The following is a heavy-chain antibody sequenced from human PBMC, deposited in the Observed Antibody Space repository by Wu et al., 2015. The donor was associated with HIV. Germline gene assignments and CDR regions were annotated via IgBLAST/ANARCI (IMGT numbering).Heavy chain of an antibody. CDR1: GYTFTGYY. J-gene: IGHJ5*02. CDR3: ARGREYKEYDMGNWLDP. V-gene: IGHV1-2*02. Sequence: QVQLVQSGAEVKKPGASVKVSCKASGYTFTGYYMHWVRQAPGQGLEWMGWINPNSGGTNYAQKFQGRVTMTRDTSISTAYMELSRLRSDDTAVYYCARGREYKEYDMGNWLDPWGQGNPWSPSPQ. D-gene: IGHD5-12*01. CDR2: INPNSGGT.